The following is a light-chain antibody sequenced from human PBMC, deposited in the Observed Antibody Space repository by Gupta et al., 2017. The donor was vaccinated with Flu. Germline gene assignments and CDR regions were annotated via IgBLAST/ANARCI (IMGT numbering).Light chain of an antibody. J-gene: IGKJ4*01. CDR1: QSIGT. CDR2: GES. CDR3: QQTYTKRHT. V-gene: IGKV1-39*01. Sequence: PSSLSASVGERVPIPCRAGQSIGTNLIGNYRRQGRAPRRWITGESNLERGFQSRFSASGSGTTFTLTISGLQSEDFATYYCQQTYTKRHTFGRGTKVE.